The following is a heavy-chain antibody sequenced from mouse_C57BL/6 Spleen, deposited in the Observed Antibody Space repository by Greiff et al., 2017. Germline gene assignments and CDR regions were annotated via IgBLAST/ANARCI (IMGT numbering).Heavy chain of an antibody. CDR3: ARHEGWPLYSGYYFDY. CDR2: FYPGSGSI. Sequence: QVQLQQSGAELVKPGASVKLSCKASGYTFTEYTIHWVKQRSGQGLEWIGWFYPGSGSIKYNEKFKGKATLTVDKSSSTAYMELSSLTSEDSAVYFCARHEGWPLYSGYYFDYWGQGTTLTVSS. J-gene: IGHJ2*01. CDR1: GYTFTEYT. D-gene: IGHD1-1*02. V-gene: IGHV1-62-2*01.